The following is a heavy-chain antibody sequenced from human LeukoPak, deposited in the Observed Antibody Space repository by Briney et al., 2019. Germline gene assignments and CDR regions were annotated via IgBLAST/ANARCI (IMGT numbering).Heavy chain of an antibody. CDR1: GYTFTGYY. D-gene: IGHD2-8*01. CDR3: ARDATYCTNGVCYYYYGMDV. J-gene: IGHJ6*02. V-gene: IGHV1-2*02. Sequence: ASVKVSCKAPGYTFTGYYMHWVRQAPGQGLEWMGWINPNSGGTNYAQKFQGRVTMTRDTSISTAYMELSRLRSDDTAVYYCARDATYCTNGVCYYYYGMDVWGQGTTVTVSS. CDR2: INPNSGGT.